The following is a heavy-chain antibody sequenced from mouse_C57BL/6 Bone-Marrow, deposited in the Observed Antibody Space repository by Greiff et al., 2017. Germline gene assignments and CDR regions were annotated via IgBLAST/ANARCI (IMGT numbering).Heavy chain of an antibody. D-gene: IGHD2-2*01. Sequence: QVQLQQPGAELVKPGASVKVSCKASGYTFTSSWMHWVKQRPGQGLEWIGRLHPSDSDTNYNQKFKGKATLTVDTSSSTAYMQLSSLTSEDSAVYYCAIPDYGYDEIFDVWGTGTTVTVSS. CDR2: LHPSDSDT. CDR3: AIPDYGYDEIFDV. V-gene: IGHV1-74*01. CDR1: GYTFTSSW. J-gene: IGHJ1*03.